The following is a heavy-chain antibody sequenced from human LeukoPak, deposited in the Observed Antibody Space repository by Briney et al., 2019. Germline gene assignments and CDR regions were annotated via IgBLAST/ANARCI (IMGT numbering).Heavy chain of an antibody. Sequence: GASVKVSCKASGGTFSSYAISWVRQAPGQGLEWMGGVIPIFGIANYTQKFQGRVTITADESTSTAYMELSSLRSEDTAVYYCARYGPSVGDCYDCFDALDIWGQGTMVTVSS. CDR3: ARYGPSVGDCYDCFDALDI. J-gene: IGHJ3*02. CDR2: VIPIFGIA. V-gene: IGHV1-69*13. CDR1: GGTFSSYA. D-gene: IGHD2-21*02.